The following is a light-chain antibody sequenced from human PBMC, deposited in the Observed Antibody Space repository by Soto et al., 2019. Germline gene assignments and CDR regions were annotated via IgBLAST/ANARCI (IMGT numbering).Light chain of an antibody. CDR2: DAS. CDR1: LSVSNY. J-gene: IGKJ4*01. CDR3: QRRSNWPPLT. Sequence: EIVLTQSPATLSLSPGERATLSCRASLSVSNYLAWYQQKPGQSPRLLIYDASNRATGIPARFSGSGSGTDFTLTISSLEPEDFAVYYCQRRSNWPPLTFGGGTRVEIK. V-gene: IGKV3-11*01.